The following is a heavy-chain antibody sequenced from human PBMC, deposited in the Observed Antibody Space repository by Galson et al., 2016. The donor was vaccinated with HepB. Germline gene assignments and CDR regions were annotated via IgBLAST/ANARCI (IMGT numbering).Heavy chain of an antibody. CDR1: GFSLSSAAVG. V-gene: IGHV2-70*18. CDR3: ARMAGGVGATTPFVD. D-gene: IGHD1-26*01. CDR2: IYWDDAK. Sequence: PALVKPTQTLTLTCTFSGFSLSSAAVGVGWVRQAPGEAPEWLAFIYWDDAKYFSPSLSSRLTISKDTSKNQVVLTMTNMDPVDTATYYCARMAGGVGATTPFVDWGQGTLVTVSS. J-gene: IGHJ4*02.